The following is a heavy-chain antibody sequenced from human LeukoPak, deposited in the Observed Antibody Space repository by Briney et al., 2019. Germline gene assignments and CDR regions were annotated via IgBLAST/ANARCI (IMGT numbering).Heavy chain of an antibody. D-gene: IGHD1-26*01. V-gene: IGHV4-4*07. CDR2: IYTSGST. Sequence: SETLSLICSVSGGSISGYYWSWIRQPAGKGLEWIGRIYTSGSTNYNPSLKSRVTMSVDTSKNQFSLKLSPVTAADTAVYYCARGGGSGSYGVYFDYWGQGTLVTVSS. J-gene: IGHJ4*02. CDR1: GGSISGYY. CDR3: ARGGGSGSYGVYFDY.